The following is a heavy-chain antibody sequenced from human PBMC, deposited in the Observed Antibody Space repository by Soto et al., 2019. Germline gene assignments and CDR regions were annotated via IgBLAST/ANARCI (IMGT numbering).Heavy chain of an antibody. CDR2: ISGSGGST. J-gene: IGHJ4*02. CDR3: AKVRAGDSSSWYDY. D-gene: IGHD6-13*01. Sequence: GSLRLSCAASGFTFSSYAMSWVRQAPGKGLEWVSAISGSGGSTYYADSVKGRFTISRDNSKNTLYLQMNSLRAEDTAVYYCAKVRAGDSSSWYDYWGQGTLVTVSS. V-gene: IGHV3-23*01. CDR1: GFTFSSYA.